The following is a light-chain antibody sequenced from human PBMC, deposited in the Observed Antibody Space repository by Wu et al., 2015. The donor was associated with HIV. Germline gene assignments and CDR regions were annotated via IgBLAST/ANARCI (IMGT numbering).Light chain of an antibody. CDR2: DAS. J-gene: IGKJ4*01. CDR3: QQRANWPLT. V-gene: IGKV3-11*01. Sequence: EIVLTQSPATLSLSPGERATLSCRASQTVYNYFAWYQQRPGQAPRLLIKDASNRASGIPDRFSGGGSGTDFTLTISSLEPEDFAVYYCQQRANWPLTFGGGTRLEIK. CDR1: QTVYNY.